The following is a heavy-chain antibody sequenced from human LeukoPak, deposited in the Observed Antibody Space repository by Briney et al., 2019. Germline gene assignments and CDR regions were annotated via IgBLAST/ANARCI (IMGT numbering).Heavy chain of an antibody. CDR3: ARDATTAVGWVYMDV. CDR2: ISNSGSTI. V-gene: IGHV3-48*04. J-gene: IGHJ6*03. D-gene: IGHD6-13*01. Sequence: PGGSLRLSCAASGFTFSSYSMNWVRQAPGKGLEWVSYISNSGSTIYYANSVKGRFTISRDNAKNSVYLQMNSLTAEDTGLYYCARDATTAVGWVYMDVWGKGTTVTISS. CDR1: GFTFSSYS.